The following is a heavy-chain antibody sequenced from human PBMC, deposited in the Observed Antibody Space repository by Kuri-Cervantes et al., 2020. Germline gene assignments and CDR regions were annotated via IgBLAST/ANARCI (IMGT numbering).Heavy chain of an antibody. J-gene: IGHJ4*02. CDR3: ASGDRYGDLQ. Sequence: GESLKISCVASGFTFSSYSMNWVRQAPGKGLEWVSSISSSSSYIYYADSVKGRFTISRDNAKNSLYLQMNSLRAEDTAVYYCASGDRYGDLQWGQGTLVTVSS. V-gene: IGHV3-21*01. D-gene: IGHD4-17*01. CDR2: ISSSSSYI. CDR1: GFTFSSYS.